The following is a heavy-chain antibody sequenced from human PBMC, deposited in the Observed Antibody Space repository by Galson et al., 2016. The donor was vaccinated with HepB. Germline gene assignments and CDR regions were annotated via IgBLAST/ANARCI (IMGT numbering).Heavy chain of an antibody. V-gene: IGHV1-46*01. CDR2: INPSSGSA. CDR3: ARGGEGHDFIDY. D-gene: IGHD3-16*01. J-gene: IGHJ4*02. Sequence: CKASGYTFTSYYMHWVRQAPGQGLDWMGMINPSSGSANYAQKFQGRVTVTRDTSTSTVYMELSRQRSEDTAVYYCARGGEGHDFIDYWGQGTLVTVSS. CDR1: GYTFTSYY.